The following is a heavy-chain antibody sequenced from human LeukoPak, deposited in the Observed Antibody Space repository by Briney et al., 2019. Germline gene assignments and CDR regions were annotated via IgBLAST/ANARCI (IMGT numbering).Heavy chain of an antibody. D-gene: IGHD5-24*01. CDR1: GISISSGYY. CDR3: ARVGWLQLSYYFDY. J-gene: IGHJ4*02. Sequence: SETLSLTCSVSGISISSGYYWGWLRQPPGKGLEWIGSIYRNGSTYYNLSLKSRVIISVDTSKNQFSLKLSSVTAADTAVYYCARVGWLQLSYYFDYWGQGTLVTVSS. CDR2: IYRNGST. V-gene: IGHV4-38-2*02.